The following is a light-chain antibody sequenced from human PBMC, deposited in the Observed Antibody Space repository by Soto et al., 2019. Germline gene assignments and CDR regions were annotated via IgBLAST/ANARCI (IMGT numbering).Light chain of an antibody. J-gene: IGKJ5*01. V-gene: IGKV1-33*01. Sequence: DIQITHSPSSLSASVLYRVTITCQASQGITNYLNWYQQKPGKAPKLLIYGASNLETGVPSRFSGSGSGTDFTFTISSLQAEDIATYFCQQYDSVFTFGQGTRLEIK. CDR1: QGITNY. CDR3: QQYDSVFT. CDR2: GAS.